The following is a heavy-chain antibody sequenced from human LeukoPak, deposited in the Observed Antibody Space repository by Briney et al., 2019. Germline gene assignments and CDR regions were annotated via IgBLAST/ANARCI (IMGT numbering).Heavy chain of an antibody. D-gene: IGHD5-12*01. V-gene: IGHV3-72*01. Sequence: GGSLRLSCAASGFTFSDYYMDWVRQAPGKGLEWVGHIRKREQSYTTGYAASLKGRFTISRDDSEKSLYLQMSSLNDEDTAVYYCAGLMYSGYPYDYWGQGTLVTVSS. CDR3: AGLMYSGYPYDY. CDR1: GFTFSDYY. J-gene: IGHJ4*02. CDR2: IRKREQSYTT.